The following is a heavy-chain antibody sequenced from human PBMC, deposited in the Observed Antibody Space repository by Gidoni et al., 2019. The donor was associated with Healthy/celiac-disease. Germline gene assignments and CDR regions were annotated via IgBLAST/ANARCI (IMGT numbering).Heavy chain of an antibody. CDR3: AKDLGWELREHYFDY. CDR1: GFAFSSYA. J-gene: IGHJ4*02. V-gene: IGHV3-23*01. D-gene: IGHD1-26*01. CDR2: ISGSGGST. Sequence: EVQLLESGGGLVQPGGSLRLSCAASGFAFSSYAMSWVRQAPGKGLEWVSAISGSGGSTYYTDSVKGRFTISRDNSKNTLYLQMNSLRAEDTAVYYCAKDLGWELREHYFDYWGQGTLVTVSS.